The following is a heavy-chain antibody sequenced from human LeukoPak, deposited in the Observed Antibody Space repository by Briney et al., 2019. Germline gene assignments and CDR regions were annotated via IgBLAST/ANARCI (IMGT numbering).Heavy chain of an antibody. CDR3: ARDLYYSGSYFDY. V-gene: IGHV4-59*01. D-gene: IGHD1-26*01. Sequence: SETLSLTCTVSGGSISSYYWSWTRQPPGKGLEWIGYIYYSGSTNYNPSLKSRVTISVDTSKNQFSLKLSSVTAADTAVYYCARDLYYSGSYFDYWGQGTLVTVSS. CDR2: IYYSGST. J-gene: IGHJ4*02. CDR1: GGSISSYY.